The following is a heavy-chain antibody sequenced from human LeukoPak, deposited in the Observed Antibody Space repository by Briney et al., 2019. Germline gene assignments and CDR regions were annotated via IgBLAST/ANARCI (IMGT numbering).Heavy chain of an antibody. CDR1: GFTFSSYE. V-gene: IGHV3-48*03. J-gene: IGHJ4*02. CDR3: AREVVLRYFDR. CDR2: ISSSGSTI. D-gene: IGHD3-9*01. Sequence: GGSLRLSCAASGFTFSSYEMNWVRQPPGKGLEWDSYISSSGSTINYADSVKGRFTISRDNAKNSLYLQMNSLRAEDTAVYYCAREVVLRYFDRWGQGTLVTVSS.